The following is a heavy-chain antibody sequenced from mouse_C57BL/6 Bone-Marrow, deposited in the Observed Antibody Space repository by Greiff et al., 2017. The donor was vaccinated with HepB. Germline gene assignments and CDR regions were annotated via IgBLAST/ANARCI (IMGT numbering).Heavy chain of an antibody. J-gene: IGHJ4*01. CDR2: IYPGSGST. Sequence: QVQLQQPGAELVKPGASVKMSCKASGYTFTSYWITWVKQRPGQGLEWIGDIYPGSGSTNYNEKFKSKATLTVDTSSSTAYMQLSSLTSEDSAVYCCARDNDYDDYAMDYWGQGTSVTVSS. D-gene: IGHD2-4*01. CDR3: ARDNDYDDYAMDY. V-gene: IGHV1-55*01. CDR1: GYTFTSYW.